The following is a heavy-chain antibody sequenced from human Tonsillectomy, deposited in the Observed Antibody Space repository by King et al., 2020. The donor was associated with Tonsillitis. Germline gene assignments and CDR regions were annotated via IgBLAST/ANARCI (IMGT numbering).Heavy chain of an antibody. J-gene: IGHJ4*02. V-gene: IGHV5-51*01. CDR2: IYPCYSDT. CDR1: GYSFTSYW. CDR3: ARHGPRSVNFDY. Sequence: QLVQSGAEVKKPGESLKIPCKGSGYSFTSYWIGWVRQLPRKGLEWMGIIYPCYSDTRYSPSFQGQVTIPADKSIRTAYLQWSSLKAPDTAMYYCARHGPRSVNFDYWGQGTLVTVSS.